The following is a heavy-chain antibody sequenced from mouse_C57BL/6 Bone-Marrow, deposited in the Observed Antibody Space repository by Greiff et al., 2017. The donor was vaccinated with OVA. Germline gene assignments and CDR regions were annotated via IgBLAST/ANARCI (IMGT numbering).Heavy chain of an antibody. CDR2: IDPSDSYT. J-gene: IGHJ3*01. Sequence: QVQLQQPGAELVKPGASVKLSCKASGYTFTSYWMQWVKQRPGQGLEWIGEIDPSDSYTNYNQKFKGKATLTVDTSSSTAYMQLSSLTSEDAAVYYCAREGSYYGSSLWVAYWGQGTLVTVSA. D-gene: IGHD1-1*01. CDR3: AREGSYYGSSLWVAY. CDR1: GYTFTSYW. V-gene: IGHV1-50*01.